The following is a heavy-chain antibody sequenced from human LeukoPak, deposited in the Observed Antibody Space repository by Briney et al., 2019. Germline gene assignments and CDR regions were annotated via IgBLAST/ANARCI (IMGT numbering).Heavy chain of an antibody. D-gene: IGHD2-15*01. V-gene: IGHV1-3*01. CDR1: GYTFTNYA. CDR2: INPGNGDT. CDR3: ARDRWHCRVNCDSVYYFALDV. Sequence: ASVKVSCKGSGYTFTNYAIHWVRQAPGQSLEWLGWINPGNGDTKYSQDFQGRVTINTDTSAATAYVELNSLTSEDTAVYYCARDRWHCRVNCDSVYYFALDVWGQGTTVTVSS. J-gene: IGHJ6*02.